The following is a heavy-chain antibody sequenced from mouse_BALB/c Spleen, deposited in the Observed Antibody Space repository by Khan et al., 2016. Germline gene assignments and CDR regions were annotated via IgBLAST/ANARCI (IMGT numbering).Heavy chain of an antibody. CDR1: GYSITSEYA. J-gene: IGHJ4*01. V-gene: IGHV3-2*02. CDR3: ARWENTNLYGMDY. Sequence: VQLKQSGPGLVKPSQSLSLTCTVTGYSITSEYAWNWIRQFPGNKLEWMGYISYSGSTSYNPSLKSRISITRDPSKNQFFLQLNSVTTEDTATYYCARWENTNLYGMDYWGQGTSVTVSS. D-gene: IGHD2-12*01. CDR2: ISYSGST.